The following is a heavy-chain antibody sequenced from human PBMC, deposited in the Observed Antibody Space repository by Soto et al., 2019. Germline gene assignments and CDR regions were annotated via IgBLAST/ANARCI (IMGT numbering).Heavy chain of an antibody. Sequence: QLQLQESGPGLVKPSETLSLTCTVSGGSISSSSYYWGWLRQPPGKGLEWIGSIYYSGSTYYNPSLNSRVTISVDTSKNQFSLKLSSVTAADTAVYYCARIGFVEIYSYGMDVWGQGTTVTVSS. J-gene: IGHJ6*02. CDR3: ARIGFVEIYSYGMDV. V-gene: IGHV4-39*01. CDR2: IYYSGST. CDR1: GGSISSSSYY. D-gene: IGHD3-10*01.